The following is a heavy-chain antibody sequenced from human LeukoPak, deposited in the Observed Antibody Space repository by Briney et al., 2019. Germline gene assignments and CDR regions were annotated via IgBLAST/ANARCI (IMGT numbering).Heavy chain of an antibody. Sequence: PGGSLRLSCAASGLTFSRHNMKWVRQTPGKGLEWVSSISTSSSFIYYADSVKGRFTISRDNARNSLYLEMNSLRAEDTAIYYCARNYDFRSSPQGYMDVWGKGTTVVVSS. J-gene: IGHJ6*03. V-gene: IGHV3-21*01. CDR1: GLTFSRHN. D-gene: IGHD3/OR15-3a*01. CDR2: ISTSSSFI. CDR3: ARNYDFRSSPQGYMDV.